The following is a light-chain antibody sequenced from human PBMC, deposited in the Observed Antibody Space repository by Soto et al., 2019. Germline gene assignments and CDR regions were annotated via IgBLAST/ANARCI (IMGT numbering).Light chain of an antibody. CDR1: TSDIGSNT. J-gene: IGLJ1*01. Sequence: QSVLTQPPSASGTPGQKITISCSGSTSDIGSNTVNWYQQVPGTAPKLLMYANNQRPSGVPDRFSGSKSGTSASLAISGLQSEDEADYYCSSYAGSNNLVFGTGTKLTVL. CDR2: ANN. V-gene: IGLV1-44*01. CDR3: SSYAGSNNLV.